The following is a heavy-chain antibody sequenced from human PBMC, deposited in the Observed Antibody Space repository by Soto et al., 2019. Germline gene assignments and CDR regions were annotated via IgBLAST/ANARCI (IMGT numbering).Heavy chain of an antibody. D-gene: IGHD6-13*01. CDR3: AREGAAAGTELVYYFDY. Sequence: PGGSLRLSCAAPGFPFSTYTMHWVRQTPGKGLEWVAVVSVDGTKEYYADSVKGRFTISRDNSKNTLYLQMNSLRAEDTAVYYCAREGAAAGTELVYYFDYWGQGTLVTVSS. V-gene: IGHV3-30-3*01. CDR2: VSVDGTKE. J-gene: IGHJ4*02. CDR1: GFPFSTYT.